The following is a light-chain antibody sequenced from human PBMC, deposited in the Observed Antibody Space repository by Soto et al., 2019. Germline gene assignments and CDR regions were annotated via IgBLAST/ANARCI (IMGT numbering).Light chain of an antibody. V-gene: IGKV1-5*03. CDR3: QQDGSYSPWT. J-gene: IGKJ1*01. Sequence: DIQMTQSPSTLSASVGDRVTITCRASQSIGNWLAWYQQKPGKDPKLLIYKASSLESGVPSRFSGSGSGTEFALTISSLQPDDFASYYCQQDGSYSPWTFGQGTKVEIK. CDR2: KAS. CDR1: QSIGNW.